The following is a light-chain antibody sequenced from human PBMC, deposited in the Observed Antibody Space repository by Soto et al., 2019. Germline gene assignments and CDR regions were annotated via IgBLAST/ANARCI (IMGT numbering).Light chain of an antibody. V-gene: IGKV3-20*01. CDR3: QQYGSPPYT. Sequence: EIVLTQSPDTLSLSPGERATLSCRASQSVSSSYLAWYQKKPGQAPRLLIYAASSRATGIPDRFSGSGSGTDFTLTISRLEPEDFAVYYCQQYGSPPYTFGQGTKLEIK. CDR1: QSVSSSY. CDR2: AAS. J-gene: IGKJ2*01.